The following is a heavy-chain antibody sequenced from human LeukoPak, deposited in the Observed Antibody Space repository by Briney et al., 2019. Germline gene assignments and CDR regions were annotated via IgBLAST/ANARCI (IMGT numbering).Heavy chain of an antibody. CDR1: GFTFSTYA. D-gene: IGHD1-1*01. CDR2: ISGSSDDI. J-gene: IGHJ4*02. V-gene: IGHV3-23*01. Sequence: GGSLRLSCAASGFTFSTYAMTWVRQAPGKGLEWVSAISGSSDDIYYTDSVKGRFTISRDNSKNTLYLQMNSLRAEDTAVYYCAKSRSGSANWALQIFDNWGQGTLVTVSS. CDR3: AKSRSGSANWALQIFDN.